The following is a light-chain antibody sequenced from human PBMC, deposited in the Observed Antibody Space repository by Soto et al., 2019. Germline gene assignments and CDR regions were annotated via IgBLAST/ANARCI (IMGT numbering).Light chain of an antibody. CDR3: SSHTSSTTWV. J-gene: IGLJ3*02. CDR2: EVS. Sequence: QSALTQPASVSGSPGQSITISCTGTSRDDGGYNYVSWYQQHPGKAPKVMIYEVSNRPSGVSNRFSGSKSGNTASLTISGLQAEDEADYYCSSHTSSTTWVFGGGTKLTVL. V-gene: IGLV2-14*01. CDR1: SRDDGGYNY.